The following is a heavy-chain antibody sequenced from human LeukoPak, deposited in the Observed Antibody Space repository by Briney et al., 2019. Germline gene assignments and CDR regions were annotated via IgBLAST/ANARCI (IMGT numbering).Heavy chain of an antibody. CDR1: GYPFIAHF. CDR3: VRGTPTPGMDY. J-gene: IGHJ4*02. V-gene: IGHV7-4-1*02. CDR2: IDTTTGNP. D-gene: IGHD3-10*01. Sequence: ASVKVSCKASGYPFIAHFLNWVRQAPGQGLEWMGNIDTTTGNPRYAQDFTGRFVFSLDTSVSTAYLQITSLKADDTAAYYCVRGTPTPGMDYWGQGTQVTVSS.